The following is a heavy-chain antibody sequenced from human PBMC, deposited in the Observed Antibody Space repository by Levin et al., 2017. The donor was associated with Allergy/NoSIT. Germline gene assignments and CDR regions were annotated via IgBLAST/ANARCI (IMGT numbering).Heavy chain of an antibody. V-gene: IGHV3-23*01. CDR3: AKDAVSGNSRWDAFDI. D-gene: IGHD4-23*01. CDR1: GFTLRSYA. J-gene: IGHJ3*02. CDR2: IHGGSGCA. Sequence: GESLKISCVASGFTLRSYAMSWVRQAPGEGLEWVSSIHGGSGCAFYADSVRGRFTTSRDDSKDTLYLQMNSLRAEDTAVYYCAKDAVSGNSRWDAFDIWGQGTMVTVSS.